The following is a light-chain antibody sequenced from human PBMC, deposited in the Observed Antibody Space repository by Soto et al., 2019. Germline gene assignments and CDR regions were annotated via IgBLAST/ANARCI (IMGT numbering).Light chain of an antibody. CDR2: EVT. CDR1: SSDVGAYNY. V-gene: IGLV2-14*01. Sequence: QSALTQPASVSGSPGQSITIACTATSSDVGAYNYVSWYQHHPGKVPKLVIYEVTNRPSGVSDRFSGSKSGNTASLTISGLQAEDDADYYCSSKSDSSSLFALGTGTKV. J-gene: IGLJ1*01. CDR3: SSKSDSSSLFA.